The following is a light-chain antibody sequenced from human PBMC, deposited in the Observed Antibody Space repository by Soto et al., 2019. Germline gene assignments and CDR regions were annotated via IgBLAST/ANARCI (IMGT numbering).Light chain of an antibody. V-gene: IGLV6-57*04. CDR3: QSYDSSIVV. CDR1: SGSIASNY. CDR2: EDN. J-gene: IGLJ2*01. Sequence: NFMLTQPHSVSESPGKTVTISYTRSSGSIASNYVQWYQQRPGSTPTTVIYEDNQRPSGVPDRFSGSIDSSSNSASLTISGLKTEDEADYYCQSYDSSIVVFGGGTKLTVL.